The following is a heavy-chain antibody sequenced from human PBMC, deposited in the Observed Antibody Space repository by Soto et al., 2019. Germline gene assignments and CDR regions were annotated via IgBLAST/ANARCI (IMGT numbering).Heavy chain of an antibody. J-gene: IGHJ6*02. V-gene: IGHV1-2*02. D-gene: IGHD2-15*01. Sequence: GGTNYAQKFQGRVTMTRDTSISTAYMELSRLRSDDTAVYYCARDIVVVVAEYYYYGMDVWGQGTTVTVSS. CDR2: GGT. CDR3: ARDIVVVVAEYYYYGMDV.